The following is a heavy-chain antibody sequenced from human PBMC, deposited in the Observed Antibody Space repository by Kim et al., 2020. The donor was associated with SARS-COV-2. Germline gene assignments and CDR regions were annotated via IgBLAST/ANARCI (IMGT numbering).Heavy chain of an antibody. CDR3: ARTRITIFGVVRDAFDI. CDR1: GYTFTSYA. D-gene: IGHD3-3*01. V-gene: IGHV1-3*01. Sequence: ASVKVSCKASGYTFTSYAMHWVRQAPGQRLEWMGWINASNGNTKYSQKFQGRVTITRDTSASTAYMELSSLRSEDTAVYYCARTRITIFGVVRDAFDIWGQGTMVTVSS. CDR2: INASNGNT. J-gene: IGHJ3*02.